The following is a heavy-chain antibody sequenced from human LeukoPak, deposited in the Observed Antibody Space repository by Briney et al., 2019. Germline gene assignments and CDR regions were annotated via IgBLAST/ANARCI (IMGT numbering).Heavy chain of an antibody. CDR2: IHYSGST. Sequence: SETLSLTCSVSGFSIISGYYWGWIRQPPGKGLQWIGSIHYSGSTFYNPSLQSRVTISIDTSQNQFSLKLSSVTAADTAVYYCARSGSYNWYFDLWGRGTLVTVSS. CDR3: ARSGSYNWYFDL. CDR1: GFSIISGYY. D-gene: IGHD1-26*01. J-gene: IGHJ2*01. V-gene: IGHV4-38-2*02.